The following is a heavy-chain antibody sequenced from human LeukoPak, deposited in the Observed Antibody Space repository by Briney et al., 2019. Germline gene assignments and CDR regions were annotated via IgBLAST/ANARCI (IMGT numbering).Heavy chain of an antibody. J-gene: IGHJ3*02. V-gene: IGHV3-23*01. CDR1: GFTFSDYY. CDR2: ISVSGGST. D-gene: IGHD2-21*02. Sequence: GESLRLSCAASGFTFSDYYMSWIRQAPGKGLEWVSGISVSGGSTNYADSVKGRFTISRDNSKNTLNLQMNSLRAEDTAVYYCAKRGVVTTGNCFDIWGQGTMVTVSS. CDR3: AKRGVVTTGNCFDI.